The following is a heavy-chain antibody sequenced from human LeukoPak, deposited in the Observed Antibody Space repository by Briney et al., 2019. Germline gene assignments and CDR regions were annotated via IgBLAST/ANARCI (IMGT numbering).Heavy chain of an antibody. V-gene: IGHV3-11*01. J-gene: IGHJ5*02. D-gene: IGHD3-22*01. Sequence: LSLTCTVSGGSISSSSYYWGWIRQAPGKGLEWVSYISSSGSTIYYADSVKGRFTISRDNAKNSLYLQMNSLRAEDTAVYYCARALYYYDSSGLDPWGQGTLVTVSS. CDR1: GGSISSSSYY. CDR3: ARALYYYDSSGLDP. CDR2: ISSSGSTI.